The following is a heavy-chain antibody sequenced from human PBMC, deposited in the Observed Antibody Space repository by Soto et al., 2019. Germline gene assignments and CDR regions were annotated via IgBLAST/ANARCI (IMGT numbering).Heavy chain of an antibody. J-gene: IGHJ4*02. D-gene: IGHD6-13*01. V-gene: IGHV1-18*01. CDR2: ISAYNGNT. CDR1: GYTFTSYG. CDR3: ARDLRGYSRSWSGERYFDF. Sequence: ASVKVSCKASGYTFTSYGISWVLQAPGQGLEWMGWISAYNGNTNYAQKLQGRVTMTTDTSTSTAYMELRSLRSDDTAAYYCARDLRGYSRSWSGERYFDFWGQGTLVTGSS.